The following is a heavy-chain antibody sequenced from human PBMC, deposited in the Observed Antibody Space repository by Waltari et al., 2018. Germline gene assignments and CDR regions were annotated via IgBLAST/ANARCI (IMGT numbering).Heavy chain of an antibody. J-gene: IGHJ4*02. CDR3: AREDTAMPYDY. CDR2: ISSSSSYI. D-gene: IGHD5-18*01. CDR1: GFTFSSYS. V-gene: IGHV3-21*01. Sequence: EVQLVESGGGLVKPGGSLRLSCAASGFTFSSYSMNWVRQAPGKGLEGVSSISSSSSYIYYADSVKGRFTISRDNAKNSLYLQMNSLRAEDTAVYYCAREDTAMPYDYWGQGTLVTVSS.